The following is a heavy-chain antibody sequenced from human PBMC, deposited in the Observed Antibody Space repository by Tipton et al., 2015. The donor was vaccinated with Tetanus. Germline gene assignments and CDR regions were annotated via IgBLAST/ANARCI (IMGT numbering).Heavy chain of an antibody. V-gene: IGHV4-39*01. J-gene: IGHJ4*02. CDR2: IYYSGST. CDR3: ASSTVTR. CDR1: GGSISSSSFY. Sequence: TLSLTCTVSGGSISSSSFYWGWIRQPPGKELEWIGSIYYSGSTYYNPSLKSRVTISVDTSKNQFSLRLSSVTAADTAVYYCASSTVTRWGPGTLVTVSS. D-gene: IGHD4-17*01.